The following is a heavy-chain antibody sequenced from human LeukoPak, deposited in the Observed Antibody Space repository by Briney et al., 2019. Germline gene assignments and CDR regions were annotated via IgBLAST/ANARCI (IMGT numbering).Heavy chain of an antibody. D-gene: IGHD6-13*01. V-gene: IGHV4-59*11. Sequence: SETLSLTCTVSGGSISSHYWSWIRQPPGKGLEWIGYMYHSGSTNYNPSLKSRVTISVDTSKNQFSLKLSSVTAADTAVYYCARDPSSSWYAGYFDYWGQGTLVTVSS. J-gene: IGHJ4*02. CDR3: ARDPSSSWYAGYFDY. CDR2: MYHSGST. CDR1: GGSISSHY.